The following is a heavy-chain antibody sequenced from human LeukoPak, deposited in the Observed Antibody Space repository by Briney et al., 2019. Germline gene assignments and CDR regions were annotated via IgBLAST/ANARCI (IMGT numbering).Heavy chain of an antibody. CDR1: GCSISSSSYY. V-gene: IGHV4-39*07. CDR2: INDSGSS. J-gene: IGHJ4*02. CDR3: ARDSNMANRPWTPTDY. D-gene: IGHD2/OR15-2a*01. Sequence: SETLSLTCTASGCSISSSSYYWGWIRQPQGQGLVWIGSINDSGSSYSNPSLKSRVTISVDTSKYQFSLKLSSVTAADTAVYYCARDSNMANRPWTPTDYWGPVTLVTVSS.